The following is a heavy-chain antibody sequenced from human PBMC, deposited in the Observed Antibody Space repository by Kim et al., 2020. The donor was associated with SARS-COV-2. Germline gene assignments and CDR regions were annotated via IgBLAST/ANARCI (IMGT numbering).Heavy chain of an antibody. Sequence: IHYTASGKGRFTISRDNAKNSLYLQMNSLRAEDTAVYYCARGGPGYHIDYWGQGTLVTVSS. D-gene: IGHD2-2*01. V-gene: IGHV3-21*01. J-gene: IGHJ4*02. CDR3: ARGGPGYHIDY. CDR2: I.